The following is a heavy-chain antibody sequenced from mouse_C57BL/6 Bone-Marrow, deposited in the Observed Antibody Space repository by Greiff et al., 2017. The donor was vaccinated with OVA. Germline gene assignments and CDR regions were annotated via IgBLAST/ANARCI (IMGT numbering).Heavy chain of an antibody. CDR1: GYSITSGYY. Sequence: EVQLQESGPGLVKPSQSLSLTCSVTGYSITSGYYWNWIRQFPGNKLEWMGYISYDGSNNYNPSLKNRISITRDTSKNQFFLKLNSVTTEDTATYYCARGNYYSNFVGYYCDYWGQGTTLTVSS. J-gene: IGHJ2*01. V-gene: IGHV3-6*01. D-gene: IGHD2-5*01. CDR2: ISYDGSN. CDR3: ARGNYYSNFVGYYCDY.